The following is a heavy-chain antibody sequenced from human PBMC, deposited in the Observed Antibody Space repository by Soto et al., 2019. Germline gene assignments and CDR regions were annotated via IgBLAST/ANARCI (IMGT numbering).Heavy chain of an antibody. D-gene: IGHD2-8*01. CDR2: ISGSGGST. CDR1: VYTFSSYA. CDR3: AKGRHYCTNGVCLSCFDP. Sequence: PGGSLRLSFSASVYTFSSYAMSWVRPAPGKGLEWVSAISGSGGSTYYADSVKGRFTISRDNSKNTLYLQMNSLRAEDTAVYYCAKGRHYCTNGVCLSCFDPWGQGTLVTVSS. V-gene: IGHV3-23*01. J-gene: IGHJ5*02.